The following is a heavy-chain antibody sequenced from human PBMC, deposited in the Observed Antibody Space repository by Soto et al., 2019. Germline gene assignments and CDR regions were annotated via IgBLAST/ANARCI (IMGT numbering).Heavy chain of an antibody. J-gene: IGHJ4*02. D-gene: IGHD1-26*01. V-gene: IGHV1-46*01. CDR2: INPSGGST. Sequence: ASVKVSCKASGYTFTSYYMHWVRQAPGQGLEWMGIINPSGGSTSYAQKFQGRVTMTRDTSTSTVYMELSSLRSEDTAVYYCARVSPNVVGATAEDDYFDYWGQGTLVTVSS. CDR1: GYTFTSYY. CDR3: ARVSPNVVGATAEDDYFDY.